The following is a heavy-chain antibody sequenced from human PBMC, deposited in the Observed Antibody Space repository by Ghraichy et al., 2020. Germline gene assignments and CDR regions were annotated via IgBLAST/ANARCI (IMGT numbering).Heavy chain of an antibody. CDR2: ISGVGGST. CDR1: GFTFSSYA. CDR3: AKRYDSDGSKKAFDI. D-gene: IGHD3-22*01. Sequence: GESLNISCAASGFTFSSYAMSWVRQAPGKGLEWVSLISGVGGSTYYADSVKGRFTISRDNSKNTLYLQMNGLRAEDTAVYYCAKRYDSDGSKKAFDIWGQGTMVTVSS. J-gene: IGHJ3*02. V-gene: IGHV3-23*01.